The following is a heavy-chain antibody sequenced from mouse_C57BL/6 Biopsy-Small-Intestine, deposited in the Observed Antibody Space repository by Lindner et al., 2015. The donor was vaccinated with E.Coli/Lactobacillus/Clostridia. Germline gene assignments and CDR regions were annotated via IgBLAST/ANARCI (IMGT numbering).Heavy chain of an antibody. J-gene: IGHJ2*01. CDR1: GYTFTDYH. CDR3: ARMGRFFDY. Sequence: VQLQESGAELARPGASLKLSCKASGYTFTDYHLNWVKQRPGQGLEWIGWIYPGSGNTKYNEKVKGEATFSVDTSSKTAYMQLSSLTSEDSAVYFCARMGRFFDYWGQGTTLTVSS. CDR2: IYPGSGNT. V-gene: IGHV1-84*01.